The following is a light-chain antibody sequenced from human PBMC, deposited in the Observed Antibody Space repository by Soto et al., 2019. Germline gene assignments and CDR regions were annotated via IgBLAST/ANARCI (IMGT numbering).Light chain of an antibody. J-gene: IGLJ3*02. CDR1: NSDVGGLNY. V-gene: IGLV2-14*01. CDR2: EVS. Sequence: QSVLTQPASVSGSPGQSITISCTGTNSDVGGLNYVSWYQHHPGNAPKLIIYEVSYRPSGVSDRFSGSKSDNTASLTISGLQTDDEADYYCSSFTTSSTWVCGGGTKVTVL. CDR3: SSFTTSSTWV.